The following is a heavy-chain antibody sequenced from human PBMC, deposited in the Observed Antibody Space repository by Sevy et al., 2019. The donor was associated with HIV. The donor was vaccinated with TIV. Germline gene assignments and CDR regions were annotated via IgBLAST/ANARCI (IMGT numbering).Heavy chain of an antibody. CDR2: IRSKAYGGTT. Sequence: GGSLRLSCTASGFTFGDYAMSWFRQAPGKGLEWVGFIRSKAYGGTTEYAASVKGRFTISRDDSKSIAYLQMNSLKTEDTVVYYCTRGDGSYDFWSGYYGPPNPALDYWGQGTLVTVSS. J-gene: IGHJ4*02. V-gene: IGHV3-49*03. CDR1: GFTFGDYA. D-gene: IGHD3-3*01. CDR3: TRGDGSYDFWSGYYGPPNPALDY.